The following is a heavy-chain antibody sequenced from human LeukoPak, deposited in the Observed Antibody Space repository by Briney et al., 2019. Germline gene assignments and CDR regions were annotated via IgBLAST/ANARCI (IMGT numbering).Heavy chain of an antibody. CDR2: ISGSGGST. V-gene: IGHV3-23*01. CDR1: GFTFSSYA. J-gene: IGHJ6*03. Sequence: GGSLRLSCAASGFTFSSYAMSWVRQAPGKGLEWVSAISGSGGSTYYADSVKGRFTISRDNSKNTLYLQMNSLRAEDTAVYYCARDGAGIYYYYYMDVWGKGTTVTVSS. CDR3: ARDGAGIYYYYYMDV.